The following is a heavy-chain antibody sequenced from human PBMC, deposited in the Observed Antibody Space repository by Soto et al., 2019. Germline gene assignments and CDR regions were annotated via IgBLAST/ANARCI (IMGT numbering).Heavy chain of an antibody. J-gene: IGHJ4*02. CDR3: ARDLGYGDYFDY. CDR2: IRQDGIEQ. Sequence: EVQLVESGGGLVQPGGSLRLSCAASRFTFSRYWMTWVRQAPGKGLEWVANIRQDGIEQYYVDSVRGRVTISRDNAKNSLYLQMNSLRAEDTAVYYCARDLGYGDYFDYWGQGTLVTVSS. V-gene: IGHV3-7*01. D-gene: IGHD4-17*01. CDR1: RFTFSRYW.